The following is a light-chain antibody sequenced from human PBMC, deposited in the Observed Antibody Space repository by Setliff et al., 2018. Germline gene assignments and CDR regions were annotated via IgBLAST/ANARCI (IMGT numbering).Light chain of an antibody. CDR3: SSYTSLSTRV. V-gene: IGLV2-14*01. CDR2: EVS. CDR1: SSDVGAYSH. J-gene: IGLJ1*01. Sequence: QSALTQHAYVSGSPGQSITISCAGTSSDVGAYSHVSWYQQLPGKAPKLIIFEVSNRPSGIPNRFSGSKSGNTASLSISGLQAEDEADYYCSSYTSLSTRVFGTGTKVTVL.